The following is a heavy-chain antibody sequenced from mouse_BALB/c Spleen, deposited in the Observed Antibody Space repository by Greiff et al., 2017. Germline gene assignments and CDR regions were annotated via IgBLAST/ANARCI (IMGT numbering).Heavy chain of an antibody. D-gene: IGHD2-1*01. V-gene: IGHV3-8*02. CDR2: ISYSGST. CDR3: ASFYGNYPAWFAY. Sequence: DVQLQESGPSLVKPSQTLSLTCSVTGDSITSGYWNWIRKFPGNKLEYMGYISYSGSTYYNPSLKSRISITRDTSKNQYYLQFNSVTTEDTATYCCASFYGNYPAWFAYWGQGTLVTVSA. J-gene: IGHJ3*01. CDR1: GDSITSGY.